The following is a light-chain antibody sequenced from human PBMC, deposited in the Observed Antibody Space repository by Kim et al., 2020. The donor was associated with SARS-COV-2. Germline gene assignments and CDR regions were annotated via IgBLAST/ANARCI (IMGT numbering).Light chain of an antibody. J-gene: IGLJ2*01. CDR3: SSDTSSTSTTLYVL. CDR1: SSDVGGYNY. Sequence: TSSCTGISSDVGGYNYVSWYQQHPGKAPNLMIYEVRDRPSGVSNRFSGSKAGNTASLTISGLQAEDEADYYCSSDTSSTSTTLYVLFGGGTKLTVL. CDR2: EVR. V-gene: IGLV2-14*01.